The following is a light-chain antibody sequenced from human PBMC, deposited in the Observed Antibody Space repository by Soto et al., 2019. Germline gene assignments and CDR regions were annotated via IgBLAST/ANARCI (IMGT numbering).Light chain of an antibody. J-gene: IGKJ2*01. CDR1: QSLLHSNGYNY. CDR2: LGS. CDR3: MQALQTRNT. Sequence: DIVMTQSPLSLPVTPGEPASISCRSSQSLLHSNGYNYLDWYLQKPGQSPQLLIYLGSNRASGVPDRVSGSGSGTDFTLKISRVEAYDVGVYYCMQALQTRNTFGQGTKLEIK. V-gene: IGKV2-28*01.